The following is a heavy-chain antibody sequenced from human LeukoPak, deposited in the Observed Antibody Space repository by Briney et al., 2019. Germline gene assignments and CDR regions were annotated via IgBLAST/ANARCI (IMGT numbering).Heavy chain of an antibody. J-gene: IGHJ4*02. V-gene: IGHV3-30-3*01. CDR1: GFTFSHYT. CDR2: ILYDGSNK. Sequence: GGSLRLSCVASGFTFSHYTMHWVRQAPGKGLEWVAVILYDGSNKYYADSVKGRFTISRDNSKNTLYLQMNSLRAEDTAVYYCAREEAAAGTIFDYWGQGTLVTVSS. D-gene: IGHD6-13*01. CDR3: AREEAAAGTIFDY.